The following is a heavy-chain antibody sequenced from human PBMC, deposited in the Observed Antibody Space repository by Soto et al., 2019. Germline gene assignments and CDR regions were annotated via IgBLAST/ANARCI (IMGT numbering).Heavy chain of an antibody. J-gene: IGHJ6*02. CDR1: GGSFREYC. CDR3: PGGAWGRYYCTGMVV. Sequence: PSAPLSLPCAVDGGSFREYCGRWIRRHRGKGVEWIGEINHSGSTNYNPSLKSRVTISVDTSKTQFSLKLSSVTAADTAVYYCPGGAWGRYYCTGMVVWGQGSTDSGTS. CDR2: INHSGST. D-gene: IGHD3-16*01. V-gene: IGHV4-34*01.